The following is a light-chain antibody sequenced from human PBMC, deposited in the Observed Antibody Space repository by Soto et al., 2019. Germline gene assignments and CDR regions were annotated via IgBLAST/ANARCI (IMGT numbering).Light chain of an antibody. CDR2: DTS. J-gene: IGKJ4*01. CDR3: QQRRNLVT. V-gene: IGKV3-11*01. Sequence: IVLTQSPATLSLSPGERGTLSCRASQIVGSYLAWYQQKPGQAPRLLIYDTSNRATGIPARFSGSGSGTDFTLTISSLEPEDSAFYCCQQRRNLVTFGGGTKVEIK. CDR1: QIVGSY.